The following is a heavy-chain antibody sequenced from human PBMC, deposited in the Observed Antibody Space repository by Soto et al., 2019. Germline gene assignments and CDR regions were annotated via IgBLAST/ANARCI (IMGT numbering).Heavy chain of an antibody. D-gene: IGHD6-19*01. V-gene: IGHV1-3*01. Sequence: ASVKVSCKASGYTFTSYAMHWVRQAPGQRHERMGWINAGNGNTKYSQKFQGRVTITRDTSASTAYMELSSLRSEDTAVYYCARVAGIAVAGTYYYYYYGMDVWGQGTTVTVSS. CDR1: GYTFTSYA. J-gene: IGHJ6*02. CDR2: INAGNGNT. CDR3: ARVAGIAVAGTYYYYYYGMDV.